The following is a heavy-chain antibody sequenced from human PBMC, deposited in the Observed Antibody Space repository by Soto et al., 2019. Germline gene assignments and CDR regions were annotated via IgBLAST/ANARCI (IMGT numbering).Heavy chain of an antibody. CDR1: GGSISSDDYY. Sequence: LSLTCTVSGGSISSDDYYWTWIRQPPGKGLEWIGYIYYSGKTNYNPSLESRLTISIDRSKNQFSLTLSSVSAADTALYYCARDRSNSPDYFDYWGQGTLVTVSS. CDR3: ARDRSNSPDYFDY. CDR2: IYYSGKT. D-gene: IGHD6-6*01. J-gene: IGHJ4*02. V-gene: IGHV4-30-4*01.